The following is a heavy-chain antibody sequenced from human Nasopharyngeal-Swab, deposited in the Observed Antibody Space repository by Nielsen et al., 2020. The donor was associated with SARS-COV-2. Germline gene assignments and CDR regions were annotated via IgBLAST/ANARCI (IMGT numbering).Heavy chain of an antibody. V-gene: IGHV6-1*01. CDR1: GDSVSSSSAA. CDR2: TYYRSKWNN. D-gene: IGHD4-17*01. Sequence: SQTLSLTCAIPGDSVSSSSAAWNWIRQSPSRGLEWLGRTYYRSKWNNDYAVSVKSRITINPDTSKNQFSLHLNSVTPEDTAVYYCARARGACGDYYYYYYTDVWGKGTTVTVSS. J-gene: IGHJ6*03. CDR3: ARARGACGDYYYYYYTDV.